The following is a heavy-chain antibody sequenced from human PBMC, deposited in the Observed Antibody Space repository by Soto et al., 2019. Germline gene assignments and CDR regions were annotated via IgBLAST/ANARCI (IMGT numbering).Heavy chain of an antibody. Sequence: PGGSLRLSCVGSGFSLSNYFMSWVRQAPGKGLEWVANIKEDGSEKYYVESVEGRFTISGDNAKNSLYLQANSLRDEDTAVYYCARRRFRGMDVWGQGTTVTVS. CDR2: IKEDGSEK. CDR3: ARRRFRGMDV. J-gene: IGHJ6*02. V-gene: IGHV3-7*03. D-gene: IGHD3-10*01. CDR1: GFSLSNYF.